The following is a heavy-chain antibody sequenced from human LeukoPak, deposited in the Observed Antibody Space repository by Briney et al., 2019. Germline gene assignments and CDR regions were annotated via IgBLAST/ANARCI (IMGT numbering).Heavy chain of an antibody. V-gene: IGHV3-23*01. CDR2: ISAGGGDR. Sequence: GGSLRLSCAASGFTFSSYSMNWVRQAPGKGLEWVSGISAGGGDRWYPDSVKGRFTISRDNSKNTLFLQMNSLTVEDTAIYYCAKDAAGPEYWGQGTRVTVSS. CDR1: GFTFSSYS. CDR3: AKDAAGPEY. J-gene: IGHJ4*02. D-gene: IGHD6-13*01.